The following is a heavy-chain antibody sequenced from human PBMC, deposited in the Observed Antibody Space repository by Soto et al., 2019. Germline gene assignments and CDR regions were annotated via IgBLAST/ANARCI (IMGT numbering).Heavy chain of an antibody. CDR2: IDYNGVT. CDR3: GKVLVGATVHTGSDS. V-gene: IGHV4-39*01. CDR1: GGSIYRSGYY. Sequence: SETLSLTCTVSGGSIYRSGYYWGWIRQPPGRGLEWIGNIDYNGVTYSNPSLKSRVTISRDTSKNQFSLKLTSVTAADTALYYCGKVLVGATVHTGSDSCGPRTLVTVSS. J-gene: IGHJ4*02. D-gene: IGHD2-15*01.